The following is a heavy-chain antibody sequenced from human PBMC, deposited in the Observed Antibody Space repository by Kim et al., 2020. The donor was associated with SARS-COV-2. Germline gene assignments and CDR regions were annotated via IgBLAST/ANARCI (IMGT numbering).Heavy chain of an antibody. CDR1: GGSISSSSYY. J-gene: IGHJ6*02. D-gene: IGHD3-9*01. V-gene: IGHV4-39*01. Sequence: SETLSLTCTVSGGSISSSSYYWGWIRQPPGKGLEWIVSIYYSGSTYYNPTLKSRVTVSVDTSKNQFSLKLSSVTAAVTAGYYCARHSVVRYFDWVGDDYGMDVWGQGTTVTVSS. CDR2: IYYSGST. CDR3: ARHSVVRYFDWVGDDYGMDV.